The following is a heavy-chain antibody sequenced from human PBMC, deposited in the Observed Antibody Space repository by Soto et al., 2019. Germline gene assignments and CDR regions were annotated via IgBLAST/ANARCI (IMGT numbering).Heavy chain of an antibody. Sequence: ASVKVSCKASGYSFTGYYIHWLRQAPGQGLEWMGWIYPNSGDTKSAQKFQGRLTLTRDTSITTAYMELSSLRSDDTAIYYCASLQTSGWYGVHWGQGTLVTVSS. D-gene: IGHD6-19*01. V-gene: IGHV1-2*02. J-gene: IGHJ4*02. CDR3: ASLQTSGWYGVH. CDR1: GYSFTGYY. CDR2: IYPNSGDT.